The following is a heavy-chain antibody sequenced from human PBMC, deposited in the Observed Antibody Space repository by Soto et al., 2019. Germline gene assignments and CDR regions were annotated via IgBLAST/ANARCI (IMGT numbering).Heavy chain of an antibody. CDR3: ARDLISSPGNGFDY. CDR2: INTDGSNT. CDR1: GLTFNRYW. D-gene: IGHD6-6*01. J-gene: IGHJ4*02. Sequence: GGSLRLSCAASGLTFNRYWMHWVRHAPGKGLVWVSHINTDGSNTNYADSVKGRFTISRDNAKNSLYLQMNSLRAEDTAVYYCARDLISSPGNGFDYWGQGTLVTVSS. V-gene: IGHV3-74*01.